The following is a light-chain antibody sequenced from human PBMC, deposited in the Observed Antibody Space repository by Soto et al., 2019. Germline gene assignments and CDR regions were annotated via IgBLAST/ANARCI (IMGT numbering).Light chain of an antibody. J-gene: IGKJ4*01. V-gene: IGKV3-20*01. CDR1: RSVGTF. CDR2: GAS. CDR3: QPDSTSPPHT. Sequence: EVVLKKSPGTLSLSPRERATLSCRASRSVGTFLAWYQQKPGQAPRLLIYGASSRATVIPDRFSGSGSGTDFTLTISRLEPEDFAVYYCQPDSTSPPHTSAGGT.